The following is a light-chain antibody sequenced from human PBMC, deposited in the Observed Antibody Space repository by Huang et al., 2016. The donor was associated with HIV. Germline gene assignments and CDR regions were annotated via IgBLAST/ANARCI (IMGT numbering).Light chain of an antibody. CDR1: QSVGSN. CDR2: GAS. V-gene: IGKV3-15*01. Sequence: EVVMTQSPATLSVSPGERATLSCRASQSVGSNLAWYQQRPGQAPRLLSYGASMRATAVPVRFSGSGSGTDFTLTISSLQSEDFAIYYCQRYNDWLSLTFGGGTRVEIK. CDR3: QRYNDWLSLT. J-gene: IGKJ4*01.